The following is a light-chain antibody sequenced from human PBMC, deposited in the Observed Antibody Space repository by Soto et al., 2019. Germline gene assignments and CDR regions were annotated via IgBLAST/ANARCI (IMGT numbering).Light chain of an antibody. J-gene: IGKJ1*01. Sequence: DIVMTQSPDSLAVSLGERATINCKSSQSVLYSSNNLNYLAWYQQKPGQTPKLIIYWASTRESGVPDRFSGSGSGTDFTLTISSLQAEDVAVYYCQQYYSTPWTFGQGTKVEIK. V-gene: IGKV4-1*01. CDR3: QQYYSTPWT. CDR1: QSVLYSSNNLNY. CDR2: WAS.